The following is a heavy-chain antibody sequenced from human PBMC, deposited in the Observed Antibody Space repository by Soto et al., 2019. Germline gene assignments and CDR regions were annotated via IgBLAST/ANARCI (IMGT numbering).Heavy chain of an antibody. V-gene: IGHV1-8*01. CDR1: GYTFTSYD. CDR3: ARTRFGVEAGT. J-gene: IGHJ5*02. CDR2: MNPYSGNT. Sequence: QVQLVQSGAEVKKPGASVKVSCKSSGYTFTSYDIHWVRQATGQGPEWMGWMNPYSGNTGYAQKFQGRIIMTRNTSMSTAYMELRSLRSEDTAVYYCARTRFGVEAGTWGQGTLVTVSS. D-gene: IGHD6-19*01.